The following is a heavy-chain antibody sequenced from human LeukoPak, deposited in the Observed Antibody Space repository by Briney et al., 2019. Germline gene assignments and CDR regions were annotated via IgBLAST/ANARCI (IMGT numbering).Heavy chain of an antibody. CDR3: ARDNQQWLVQGWWFDP. CDR1: GGSISSYY. J-gene: IGHJ5*02. D-gene: IGHD6-19*01. CDR2: IYTSGST. Sequence: SETLSLTCTVSGGSISSYYWSWIRQPAGKGRECIGRIYTSGSTNYNPSLKSRVTMSVDTSKNQFSLKLSSVTAADTAVYYCARDNQQWLVQGWWFDPWGQGTLVTVSS. V-gene: IGHV4-4*07.